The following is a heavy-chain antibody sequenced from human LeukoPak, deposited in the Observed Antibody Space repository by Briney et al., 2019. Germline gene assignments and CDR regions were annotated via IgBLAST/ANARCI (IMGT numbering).Heavy chain of an antibody. CDR1: GGSISSYS. J-gene: IGHJ4*02. CDR3: ARPKVRGGTFDY. V-gene: IGHV4-59*12. D-gene: IGHD3-10*01. Sequence: SETLSLTCTVSGGSISSYSWSWIRQPPGKGLEWIGYIYNIYNSGSTNYNFSLKSRVTISVDTSKNQFSLKLSSVTAADTAVYYCARPKVRGGTFDYWGQGTLVTVSS. CDR2: IYNIYNSGST.